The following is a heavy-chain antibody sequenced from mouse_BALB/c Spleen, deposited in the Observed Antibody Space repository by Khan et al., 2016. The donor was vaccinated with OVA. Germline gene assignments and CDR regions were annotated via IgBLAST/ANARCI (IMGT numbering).Heavy chain of an antibody. Sequence: VQLQQSGPELVKPGSSVKIPCKASGYTFTDYSMDWVKQSHGKSLEWIGDINPNNGDTFYNQKFKGKATLTVDKSSSTAFMELRSLPSEDTAVYYCARTGYGSLGYWGQGTTLTVAS. CDR3: ARTGYGSLGY. D-gene: IGHD1-1*01. CDR1: GYTFTDYS. J-gene: IGHJ2*01. V-gene: IGHV1-18*01. CDR2: INPNNGDT.